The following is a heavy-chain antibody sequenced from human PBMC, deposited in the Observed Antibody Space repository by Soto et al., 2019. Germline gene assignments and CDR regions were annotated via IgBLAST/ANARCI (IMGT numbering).Heavy chain of an antibody. J-gene: IGHJ5*02. CDR1: GFTFDDYA. CDR3: VKGRDRCSSSWFDP. Sequence: EVQLVESGGGLVQPGRSLRLSCAASGFTFDDYAMHWVRQGPGKGLEWVSGISWNSGSIGYVDSVQGRFTISRDNVKKSLYLQMNSLRPEDTALYYCVKGRDRCSSSWFDPWGQGTLVTVSS. D-gene: IGHD6-6*01. CDR2: ISWNSGSI. V-gene: IGHV3-9*01.